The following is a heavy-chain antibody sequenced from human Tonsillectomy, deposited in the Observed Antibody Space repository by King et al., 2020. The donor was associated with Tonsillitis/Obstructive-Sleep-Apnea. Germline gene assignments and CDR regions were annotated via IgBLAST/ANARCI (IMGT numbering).Heavy chain of an antibody. V-gene: IGHV3-48*03. CDR2: ISSSGSTI. J-gene: IGHJ3*02. CDR1: GFTFSSYE. Sequence: VQLVESGGGLVQPGGSLRLSCAASGFTFSSYEMNWVRHAPGKGLEWVSYISSSGSTIYYADSVKGRFTISRDSDKNSLYLQMNSLRAEDTAVYYCARDPIVGTTYDAFDIWGQGTMVTVSS. CDR3: ARDPIVGTTYDAFDI. D-gene: IGHD1-26*01.